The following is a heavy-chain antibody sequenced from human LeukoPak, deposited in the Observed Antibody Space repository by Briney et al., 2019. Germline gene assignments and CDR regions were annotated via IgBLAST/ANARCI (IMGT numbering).Heavy chain of an antibody. CDR1: GFTFSSYE. V-gene: IGHV3-48*03. J-gene: IGHJ2*01. CDR3: ARGRGVWYFDL. Sequence: GGSLRLSCAASGFTFSSYEMNWVRQAPGKGLEWVSYISSSGSTIYYADSVKGRFTISRDNSKNTLYLQMNSLRAEDTAVYYRARGRGVWYFDLWGRGTLVTVSS. CDR2: ISSSGSTI.